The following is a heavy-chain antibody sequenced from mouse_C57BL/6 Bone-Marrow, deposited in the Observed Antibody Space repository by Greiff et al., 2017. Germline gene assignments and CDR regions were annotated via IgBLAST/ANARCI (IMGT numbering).Heavy chain of an antibody. D-gene: IGHD1-1*01. CDR3: ARWVGVVAPYYFDY. V-gene: IGHV1-76*01. Sequence: QVQLKESGAELVRPGASVKLSCKASGYTFTDYYINWVKQRPGQGLEWIARIYPGSGNTYYNEKFKGKATLTAEKSSSTAYMQLSSLTSEDSAVYFCARWVGVVAPYYFDYWGQGTTLTVSS. CDR1: GYTFTDYY. CDR2: IYPGSGNT. J-gene: IGHJ2*01.